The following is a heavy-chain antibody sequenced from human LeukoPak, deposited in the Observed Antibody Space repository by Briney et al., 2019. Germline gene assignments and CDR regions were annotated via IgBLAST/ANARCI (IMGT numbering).Heavy chain of an antibody. J-gene: IGHJ5*02. V-gene: IGHV1-2*02. Sequence: ASVKVSCKASGYTFTGYYMHWVRQAPGQGLEWMGWINPNSGGTSYAQKFQGRVTMTRDTSISTAYMELSRLRSDDTAVYYCARGPKYYDFWSGYRNWFDPWGQGTLVTVSS. CDR2: INPNSGGT. CDR1: GYTFTGYY. D-gene: IGHD3-3*01. CDR3: ARGPKYYDFWSGYRNWFDP.